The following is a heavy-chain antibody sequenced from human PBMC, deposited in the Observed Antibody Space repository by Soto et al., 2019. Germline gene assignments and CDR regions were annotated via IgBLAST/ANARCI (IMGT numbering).Heavy chain of an antibody. CDR2: IWYDGSNK. J-gene: IGHJ6*02. V-gene: IGHV3-33*06. CDR1: GFTFSSYG. CDR3: AKDHLGGWDYYYSSSGMDV. Sequence: QVQLVESGGGVVQPGKSLRLSCAASGFTFSSYGMHWVRQAPGKGLEWVAVIWYDGSNKYYADSVKGRFTISRDNSKTTLYLQMNSLRAEDTAVYYCAKDHLGGWDYYYSSSGMDVWGQGTTVTVSS. D-gene: IGHD6-19*01.